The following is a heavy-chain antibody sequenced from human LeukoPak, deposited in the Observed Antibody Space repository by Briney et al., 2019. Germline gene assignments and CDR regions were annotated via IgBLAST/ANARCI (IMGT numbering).Heavy chain of an antibody. J-gene: IGHJ4*02. V-gene: IGHV4-34*01. Sequence: SETLSLTCAGYGGSFSGYYWSWIRQSPGKGLEWIGEINHSGSANYNSSLKNRVTMSVDTSKNQFSLKLTSVTAADTAVYYCARAPTVTFFDYWGQGTLVTVSS. CDR1: GGSFSGYY. CDR3: ARAPTVTFFDY. CDR2: INHSGSA. D-gene: IGHD4-17*01.